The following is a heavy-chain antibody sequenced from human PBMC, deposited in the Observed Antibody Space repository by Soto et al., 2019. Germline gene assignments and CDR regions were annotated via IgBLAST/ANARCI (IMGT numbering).Heavy chain of an antibody. Sequence: QLQLQESGSGLVKPSQTLSLTCAVSGGSISSGNYSWSWIRQPPGKGLEWIGYIYHSGSTYYNPSFKSRVTISVDRSKNQFSLKLSSVTAADTAVYYCARAPNYYDSSGYYYYFDYWGQGTLVTVSS. J-gene: IGHJ4*02. CDR1: GGSISSGNYS. V-gene: IGHV4-30-2*01. D-gene: IGHD3-22*01. CDR3: ARAPNYYDSSGYYYYFDY. CDR2: IYHSGST.